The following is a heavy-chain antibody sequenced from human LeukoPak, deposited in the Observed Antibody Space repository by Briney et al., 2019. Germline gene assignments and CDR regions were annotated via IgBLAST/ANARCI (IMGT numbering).Heavy chain of an antibody. CDR2: ISSSSSYI. CDR3: AREGYYDNFDY. Sequence: GRSLRLSCAASGFTFSSYGMHWVRQAPGQGLEWVSSISSSSSYIYYADSVKGRFTISRDNAKNSLYLQMNSLRAEDTAVYYCAREGYYDNFDYWGQGTLVTVSS. D-gene: IGHD3-22*01. CDR1: GFTFSSYG. J-gene: IGHJ4*02. V-gene: IGHV3-21*01.